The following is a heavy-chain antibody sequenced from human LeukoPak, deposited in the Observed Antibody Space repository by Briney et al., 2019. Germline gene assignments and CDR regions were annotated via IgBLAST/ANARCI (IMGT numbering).Heavy chain of an antibody. V-gene: IGHV1-2*02. CDR3: ALNYYGSGSYYLYFDY. D-gene: IGHD3-10*01. CDR1: GYTFTSYD. Sequence: ASVKVSCKASGYTFTSYDINWVRQATGQGLEWMGWMNPNSGGTNYAQKFQGRVTMTRDTSISTAYMELSRLRSDDTAVYYCALNYYGSGSYYLYFDYWGQGTLVTVSS. J-gene: IGHJ4*02. CDR2: MNPNSGGT.